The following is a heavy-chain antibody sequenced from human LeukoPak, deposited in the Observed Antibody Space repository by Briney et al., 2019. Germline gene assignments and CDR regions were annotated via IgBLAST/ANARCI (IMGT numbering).Heavy chain of an antibody. D-gene: IGHD3-22*01. CDR2: MNPNSGNT. CDR1: GYTFTSYD. CDR3: ARGITYYYDSSGYYYGYYFDY. Sequence: ASVKVSCKASGYTFTSYDINWVRQATGQGLEWMGWMNPNSGNTGYAQKFQGRVTMTRNTSISTAYMELSSLRSEDTAVYYCARGITYYYDSSGYYYGYYFDYWGQGTLVTVSS. V-gene: IGHV1-8*01. J-gene: IGHJ4*02.